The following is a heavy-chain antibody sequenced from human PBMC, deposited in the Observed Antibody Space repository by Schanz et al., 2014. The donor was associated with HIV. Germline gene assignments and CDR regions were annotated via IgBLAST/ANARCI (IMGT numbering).Heavy chain of an antibody. D-gene: IGHD3-22*01. V-gene: IGHV3-21*01. Sequence: EVHLEESGGGLVKPGGSLRLSCAASGFTFSIYSMNWVRQAPGKGLEWVSSISSDSSYIFYADSMKGRFTISRDNARNSLYLQIRSLRAEDTAVYYCVHDDSDNDGFDMWGQGTMVTVSS. CDR2: ISSDSSYI. CDR1: GFTFSIYS. CDR3: VHDDSDNDGFDM. J-gene: IGHJ3*02.